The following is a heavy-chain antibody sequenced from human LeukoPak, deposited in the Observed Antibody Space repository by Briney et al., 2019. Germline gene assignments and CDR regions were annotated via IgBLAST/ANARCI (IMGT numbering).Heavy chain of an antibody. CDR1: GFTFRSYW. CDR3: VRDGDDFNFDY. Sequence: GGSLRLSCAASGFTFRSYWMHWVRQAPGKGLEWVSRVIRDGSFTNYADSVKGRFTISRDNAKNTLYLQMSSLRAEETAVYFCVRDGDDFNFDYWGQGSLVTVSS. D-gene: IGHD5-24*01. V-gene: IGHV3-74*01. CDR2: VIRDGSFT. J-gene: IGHJ4*02.